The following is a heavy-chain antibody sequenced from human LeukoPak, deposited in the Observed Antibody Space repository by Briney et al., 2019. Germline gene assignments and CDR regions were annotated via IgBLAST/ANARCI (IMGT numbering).Heavy chain of an antibody. J-gene: IGHJ3*02. D-gene: IGHD3-22*01. V-gene: IGHV3-49*03. CDR2: IRSKAYGGTT. CDR3: TSLVVVLIDDAFDI. Sequence: PGGSLRLSCAASGFTFSSYAMSWFRQAPGKGLEWVGFIRSKAYGGTTEYAASVKGRFTISRDDSKSIAYLQMNSLKTEDTAVYYCTSLVVVLIDDAFDIWGQGTMVTVSS. CDR1: GFTFSSYA.